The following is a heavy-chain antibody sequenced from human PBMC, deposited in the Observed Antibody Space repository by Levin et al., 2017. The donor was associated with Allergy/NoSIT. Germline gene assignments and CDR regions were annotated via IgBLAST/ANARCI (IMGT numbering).Heavy chain of an antibody. CDR3: ARQAGIAVAGPYYFDY. CDR1: GGSISSSSYY. J-gene: IGHJ4*02. Sequence: KASETLSLTCTVSGGSISSSSYYWGWIRQPPGTGLEWIGSIYYSGSTYYNPSLKSRVTISVDTSKNQFSLKLSSVTAADTAVYYCARQAGIAVAGPYYFDYWGQGTLVTVSS. CDR2: IYYSGST. D-gene: IGHD6-19*01. V-gene: IGHV4-39*01.